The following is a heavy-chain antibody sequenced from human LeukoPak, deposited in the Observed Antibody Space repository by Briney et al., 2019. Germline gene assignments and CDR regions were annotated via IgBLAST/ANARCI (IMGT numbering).Heavy chain of an antibody. D-gene: IGHD3-10*01. CDR3: ARDFGSYYGSGSYYIAPKNWFDP. Sequence: PSETLSLTCTVSGGSISSYYWSWIRQPAGKGLEWIGRIYTSGSTNYNPSLKSRVTMSVDTSKNQFSLKLSSVTAADTAVYYCARDFGSYYGSGSYYIAPKNWFDPRGQGTLVTVSS. CDR1: GGSISSYY. V-gene: IGHV4-4*07. CDR2: IYTSGST. J-gene: IGHJ5*02.